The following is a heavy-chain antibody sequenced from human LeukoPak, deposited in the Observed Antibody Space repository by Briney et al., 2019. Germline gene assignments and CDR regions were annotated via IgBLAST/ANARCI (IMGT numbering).Heavy chain of an antibody. CDR3: AKNRRCSSTSCYEFYFDY. CDR2: IRYDGSNK. V-gene: IGHV3-30*02. J-gene: IGHJ4*02. D-gene: IGHD2-2*01. Sequence: GGSLRLSCAASGFTFSSYGMHWVRQAPGKGLEWVAFIRYDGSNKYYTASVKGRFTISRDNSKNTLYLQMNSLRAEDTAVYYCAKNRRCSSTSCYEFYFDYWGQGTLVTVSS. CDR1: GFTFSSYG.